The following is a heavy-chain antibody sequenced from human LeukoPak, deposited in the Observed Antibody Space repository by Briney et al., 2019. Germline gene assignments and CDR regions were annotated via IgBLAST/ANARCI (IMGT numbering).Heavy chain of an antibody. CDR3: ARTAARRFDY. CDR2: INPTGGST. D-gene: IGHD6-6*01. Sequence: ASVTVSCTASGYTFPIYFMHWVRQAPGQGLEWMGIINPTGGSTTYAQKFQGRVAMTRDTSTSTVYMELSSLRSDDTAVYYCARTAARRFDYWGQGTLVTVSS. J-gene: IGHJ4*02. CDR1: GYTFPIYF. V-gene: IGHV1-46*01.